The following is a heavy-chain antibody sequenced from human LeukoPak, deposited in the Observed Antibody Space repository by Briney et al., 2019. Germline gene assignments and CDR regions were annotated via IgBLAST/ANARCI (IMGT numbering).Heavy chain of an antibody. V-gene: IGHV3-64D*06. CDR3: VKDRVSISSSGYFDY. D-gene: IGHD6-13*01. CDR2: ISSNGGST. J-gene: IGHJ4*02. CDR1: GFTFSSYA. Sequence: GGSLRLSCSASGFTFSSYAMHWVRQAPGKGLEYVSAISSNGGSTYHADSVKGRFTISRDNSKNTLYLQMSSLRAEDTAVYYCVKDRVSISSSGYFDYWGQGTLVTVSS.